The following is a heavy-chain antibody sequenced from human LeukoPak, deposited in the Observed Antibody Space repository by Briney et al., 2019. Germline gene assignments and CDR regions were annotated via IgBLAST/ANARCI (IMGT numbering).Heavy chain of an antibody. D-gene: IGHD5-24*01. Sequence: GGSLRLSCAASGFTFSSYAMSWVRQAPGKGLEWVSAISGSGGSTYYADSVKDRLTISRDNSANTLYLQMSSLRAEDTAVYFCVRSRDGYNSNSPLDYWGQGTLVTVSS. J-gene: IGHJ4*02. V-gene: IGHV3-23*01. CDR2: ISGSGGST. CDR1: GFTFSSYA. CDR3: VRSRDGYNSNSPLDY.